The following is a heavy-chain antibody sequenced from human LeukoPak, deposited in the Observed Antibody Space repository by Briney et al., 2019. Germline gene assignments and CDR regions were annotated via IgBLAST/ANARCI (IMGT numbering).Heavy chain of an antibody. D-gene: IGHD1-26*01. Sequence: ASVKVSCKASGYTFTSFDINWVRQATGQGLEWMGWMNPNSGNTGYAQKFQGRVTMTRNTSITTAYMELSSLRSDDTAVYFCARGSGCYFDYWGQGALVTVSS. CDR2: MNPNSGNT. V-gene: IGHV1-8*01. CDR1: GYTFTSFD. J-gene: IGHJ4*02. CDR3: ARGSGCYFDY.